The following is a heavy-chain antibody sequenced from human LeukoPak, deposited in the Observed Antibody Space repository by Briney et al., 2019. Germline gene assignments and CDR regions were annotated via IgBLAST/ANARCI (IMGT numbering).Heavy chain of an antibody. Sequence: SETLSLTCTVSGYSISSGSYWGWIRQPPGKGLEWVGSIYHSGSTYHNPSLKSRVTISVDTSQNQFSLKLTSVTPADTAVYYCARTAKYYYGSETYYFFDYWGQGTLVTVSS. CDR1: GYSISSGSY. D-gene: IGHD3-10*01. CDR3: ARTAKYYYGSETYYFFDY. V-gene: IGHV4-38-2*02. CDR2: IYHSGST. J-gene: IGHJ4*02.